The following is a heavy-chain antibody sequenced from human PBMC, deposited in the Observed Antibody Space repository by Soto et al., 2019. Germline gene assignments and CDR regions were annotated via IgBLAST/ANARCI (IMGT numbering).Heavy chain of an antibody. CDR2: IIPIFGTA. J-gene: IGHJ4*02. CDR3: ARAPSSTYYYDSSGYFYFDY. V-gene: IGHV1-69*01. Sequence: QVPLVQSGAEVKKPGSSVKVSCKASGGTFSSYAISWVRQAPGQGLEWMGGIIPIFGTANYAQKFQGRVTITADESTSTAYMELSSLRSEDTAVYYCARAPSSTYYYDSSGYFYFDYWGQGTLVTVSS. CDR1: GGTFSSYA. D-gene: IGHD3-22*01.